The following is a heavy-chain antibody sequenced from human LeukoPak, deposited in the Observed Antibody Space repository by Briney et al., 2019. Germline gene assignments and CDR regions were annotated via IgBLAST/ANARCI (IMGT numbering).Heavy chain of an antibody. CDR1: GGSISSGGYY. J-gene: IGHJ3*02. V-gene: IGHV4-61*08. CDR3: ARGMYYYDSSGRIPGLDAFDI. Sequence: SETLSLTCTVSGGSISSGGYYWSWIRQPPGKGLEWIGYIYYSGSTNYNPSLKSRVTISVDTSKNQFSLKLSSVTAADTAVYYCARGMYYYDSSGRIPGLDAFDIWGQGTMVTVSS. CDR2: IYYSGST. D-gene: IGHD3-22*01.